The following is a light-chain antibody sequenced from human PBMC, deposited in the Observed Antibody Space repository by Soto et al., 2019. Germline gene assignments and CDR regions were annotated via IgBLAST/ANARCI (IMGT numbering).Light chain of an antibody. CDR1: SSDVGGFNY. CDR2: EVS. CDR3: RSFTTGNTWV. J-gene: IGLJ3*02. Sequence: QSALPQPASVSGSPGQSITISCTGTSSDVGGFNYVSWYQQYPGEAPKLLIYEVSNRPSGVSSRFSGSKSGNTASLTLSGLHADDEGDYYCRSFTTGNTWVFGGGTKLTVL. V-gene: IGLV2-14*01.